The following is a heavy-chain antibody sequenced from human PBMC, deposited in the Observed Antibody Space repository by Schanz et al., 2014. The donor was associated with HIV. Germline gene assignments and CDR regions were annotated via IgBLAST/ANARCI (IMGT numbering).Heavy chain of an antibody. Sequence: EVQLVESGGGLVQPGRSLRLSCAASGFTFDDYAMHWVRQAPGKGLEWVSGISGSGGDTYYADSVKGRFTISRDNYRNTLDLQMDSLRAEDTAVYYCAREASLEWLYVVDVWGQGTTVTVSS. J-gene: IGHJ6*02. CDR1: GFTFDDYA. V-gene: IGHV3-9*01. D-gene: IGHD3-3*01. CDR2: ISGSGGDT. CDR3: AREASLEWLYVVDV.